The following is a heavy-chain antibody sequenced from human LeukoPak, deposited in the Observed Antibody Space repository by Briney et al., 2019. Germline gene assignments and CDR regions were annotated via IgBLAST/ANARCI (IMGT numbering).Heavy chain of an antibody. Sequence: PGGSLRLSCAASGSTFSSYWMSWVRQAPGKGLEWVANIKEDGSKKNYVDSVKGRFTISRDNARNSLYLQMNSLRAEDTAVYYCARLPISGGNFDYWGQGTLVTVSS. J-gene: IGHJ4*02. V-gene: IGHV3-7*01. CDR1: GSTFSSYW. CDR3: ARLPISGGNFDY. D-gene: IGHD4-23*01. CDR2: IKEDGSKK.